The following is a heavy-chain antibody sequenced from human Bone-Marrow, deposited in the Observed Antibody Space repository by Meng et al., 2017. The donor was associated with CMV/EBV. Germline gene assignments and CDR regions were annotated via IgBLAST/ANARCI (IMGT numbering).Heavy chain of an antibody. CDR1: GFTFSDYY. J-gene: IGHJ4*02. V-gene: IGHV3-11*04. Sequence: GGSLRLSCAASGFTFSDYYMSWIRQAPGKGLEWVSYISSSSSTIYYADSVKGRFTISRDNAKNSLYLQMNSLRAEDTAVYYCARDSPRTSYCSSTSCYFDYWGQGTRVTVYS. D-gene: IGHD2-2*01. CDR2: ISSSSSTI. CDR3: ARDSPRTSYCSSTSCYFDY.